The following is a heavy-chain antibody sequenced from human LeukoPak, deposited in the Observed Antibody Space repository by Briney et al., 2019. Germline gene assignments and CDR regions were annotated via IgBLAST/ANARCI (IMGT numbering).Heavy chain of an antibody. CDR3: ARQIVGAPHWFDP. J-gene: IGHJ5*02. D-gene: IGHD1-26*01. V-gene: IGHV4-61*02. CDR2: IYTSGST. Sequence: SQTLSLTCTVSGGSISSGSYYWSWIRQPAGKGLEWIGRIYTSGSTNYNPSPKSRVTISVDTSKNQFSLKLSSVTAADTAVYYCARQIVGAPHWFDPWGQGTLVTVSS. CDR1: GGSISSGSYY.